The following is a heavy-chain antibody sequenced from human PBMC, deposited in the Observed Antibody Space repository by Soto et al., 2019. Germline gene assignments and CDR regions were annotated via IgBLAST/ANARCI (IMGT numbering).Heavy chain of an antibody. CDR2: IYYSGST. CDR3: ARHASPIFGVVSYFDY. D-gene: IGHD3-3*01. J-gene: IGHJ4*02. V-gene: IGHV4-39*01. CDR1: GGSISSSSYY. Sequence: ETLSLTCTVSGGSISSSSYYWGWIRQPPGKGLEWIGSIYYSGSTYYNPSLKSRVTISVDTSKNQFSLKLSSVTAADTAVYYCARHASPIFGVVSYFDYWGQGTLVTVSS.